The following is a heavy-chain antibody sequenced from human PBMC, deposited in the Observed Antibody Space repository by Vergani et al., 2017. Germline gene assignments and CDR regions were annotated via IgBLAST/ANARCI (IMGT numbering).Heavy chain of an antibody. J-gene: IGHJ6*02. CDR2: IRYDGSNK. CDR3: AKKLGRAAAGTQNYNYCWMDV. Sequence: QVQLVESGGGVVQPGGSLRLSCAASGFTFSSYGMHWVRQAPGKGLEWVAFIRYDGSNKYYADSVKGRFTISRDNSKNTLYLQMNSLRAEDTALYYCAKKLGRAAAGTQNYNYCWMDVWGQGTTVTVSS. CDR1: GFTFSSYG. V-gene: IGHV3-30*02. D-gene: IGHD6-13*01.